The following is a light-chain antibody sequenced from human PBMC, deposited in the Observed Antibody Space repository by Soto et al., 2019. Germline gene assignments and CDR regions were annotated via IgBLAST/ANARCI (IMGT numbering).Light chain of an antibody. CDR2: GAS. J-gene: IGKJ4*01. CDR1: QSVTSSY. CDR3: QHYITSLLT. Sequence: PGERATLSCGASQSVTSSYLAWYQQKPGQAPRLLIHGASRRATGIPDRFSGSGSGTDFTLTISRLEPEDFAVYYCQHYITSLLTFGRGTKVDIK. V-gene: IGKV3-20*01.